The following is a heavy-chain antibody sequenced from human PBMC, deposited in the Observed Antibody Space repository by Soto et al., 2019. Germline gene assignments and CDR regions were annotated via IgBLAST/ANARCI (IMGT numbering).Heavy chain of an antibody. CDR1: GFTLSSYG. V-gene: IGHV3-33*07. J-gene: IGHJ4*02. D-gene: IGHD2-15*01. Sequence: QVQLVESGGGVVQPGRSLRLSCAASGFTLSSYGMYWVRQAPGKGLEWVAVIWYDGDKKYYADSVKVRFTISRDESKNTVYLHMSSLRGEDTGVYYCARGSAGSESVVVVPAIDFYSFDTWGQGTLVSVSS. CDR3: ARGSAGSESVVVVPAIDFYSFDT. CDR2: IWYDGDKK.